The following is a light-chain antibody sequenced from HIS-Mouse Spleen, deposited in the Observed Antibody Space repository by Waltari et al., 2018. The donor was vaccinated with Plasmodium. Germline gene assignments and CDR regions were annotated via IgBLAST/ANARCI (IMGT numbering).Light chain of an antibody. Sequence: FVIPNPPPPLPVSPGERATLSCRASQSVSSNLAWYQQKPGQAPRLLIYGASTRATGIPARFSGSGSGTEFTLTISSMQSEDFAVYYCQQYNNWPRTFGQGTKVEIK. CDR2: GAS. V-gene: IGKV3-15*01. CDR1: QSVSSN. J-gene: IGKJ1*01. CDR3: QQYNNWPRT.